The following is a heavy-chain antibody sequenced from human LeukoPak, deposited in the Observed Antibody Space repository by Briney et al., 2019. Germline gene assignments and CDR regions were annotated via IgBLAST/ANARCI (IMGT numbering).Heavy chain of an antibody. CDR1: GFTFSSYW. CDR3: ARVQSSSWYAWSYFDY. Sequence: PGGSLRLSCAASGFTFSSYWMHWVRQAPGKGLVWVSRINSDGSSTSYADSVKGRFTISRDNAKNTLYLQMNSLRAEDTAVYYCARVQSSSWYAWSYFDYWGQGTLVTVSS. CDR2: INSDGSST. V-gene: IGHV3-74*01. J-gene: IGHJ4*02. D-gene: IGHD6-13*01.